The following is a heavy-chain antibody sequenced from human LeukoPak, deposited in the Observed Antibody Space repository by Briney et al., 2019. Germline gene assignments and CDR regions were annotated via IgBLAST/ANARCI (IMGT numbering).Heavy chain of an antibody. V-gene: IGHV1-2*02. Sequence: GASVKVSCKASSGTFNTYAINWVRQAPGQGLEWMGWINPNSGNTNYAQKFQGRVTMTRDTSISTAYMELSGLRSDDTAVYFCARDGYSGFSYSYYSDYWGQGTLVTVSS. J-gene: IGHJ4*02. CDR1: SGTFNTYA. CDR2: INPNSGNT. D-gene: IGHD5-18*01. CDR3: ARDGYSGFSYSYYSDY.